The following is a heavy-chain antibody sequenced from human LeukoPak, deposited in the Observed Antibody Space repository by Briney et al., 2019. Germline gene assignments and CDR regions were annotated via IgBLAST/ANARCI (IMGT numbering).Heavy chain of an antibody. J-gene: IGHJ4*02. Sequence: SETLSLTCTVSGYSISSGYYWGWTRPPPGKGLEWIGSIYHSGSAYYNPSLKRRVTISVDTSKNQFSLKLTSVTAADTAVYYCARLVEMATKWGQGTLVTVSS. D-gene: IGHD5-24*01. CDR2: IYHSGSA. CDR1: GYSISSGYY. V-gene: IGHV4-38-2*02. CDR3: ARLVEMATK.